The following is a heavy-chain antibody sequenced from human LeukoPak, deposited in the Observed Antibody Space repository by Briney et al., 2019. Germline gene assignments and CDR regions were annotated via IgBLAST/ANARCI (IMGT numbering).Heavy chain of an antibody. Sequence: SETLSLTCTVSGDSISNDIYYWGWIRQPPGKGLEWIGSIYYSGNIYYNPSLKSRVTISVDTSKNQFSLKLSPVTAADTAVYYCARKSQSIFGVPMRMAHQRYYFDYWGQGTLVTVSS. D-gene: IGHD3-3*01. CDR2: IYYSGNI. CDR1: GDSISNDIYY. CDR3: ARKSQSIFGVPMRMAHQRYYFDY. J-gene: IGHJ4*02. V-gene: IGHV4-39*01.